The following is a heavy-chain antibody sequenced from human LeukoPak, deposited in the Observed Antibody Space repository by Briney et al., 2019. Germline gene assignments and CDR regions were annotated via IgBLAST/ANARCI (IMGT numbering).Heavy chain of an antibody. CDR3: AKGTVGAKY. CDR2: ISSGATTT. V-gene: IGHV3-48*04. CDR1: GFTLTSDS. D-gene: IGHD1-26*01. Sequence: GGSLRLSCAASGFTLTSDSMNWVRQAPGKGLEWISYISSGATTTNYADSVKGRFTISRDNAGNSLYLQINSLRVDDTAVYYCAKGTVGAKYWGQGTLVIVSS. J-gene: IGHJ4*02.